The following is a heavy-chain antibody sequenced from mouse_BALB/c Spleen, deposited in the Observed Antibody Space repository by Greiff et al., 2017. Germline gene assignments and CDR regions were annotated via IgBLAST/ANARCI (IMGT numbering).Heavy chain of an antibody. Sequence: VKVVESGAELMKPGASVKISCKATGYTFSSYWIEWVKQRPGHGLEWIGEILPGSGSTNYNEKFKGKATFTADTSSNTAYMQLSSLTSEDSAVYYCARPTVGRDYAMDYWGQGTSVTVSS. J-gene: IGHJ4*01. CDR1: GYTFSSYW. D-gene: IGHD1-1*01. CDR3: ARPTVGRDYAMDY. CDR2: ILPGSGST. V-gene: IGHV1-9*01.